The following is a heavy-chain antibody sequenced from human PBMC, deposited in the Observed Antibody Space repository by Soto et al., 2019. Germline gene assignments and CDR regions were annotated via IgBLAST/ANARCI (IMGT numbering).Heavy chain of an antibody. V-gene: IGHV3-7*01. J-gene: IGHJ6*03. CDR2: IKQDGSEK. Sequence: GGSLRLSCAASGFSFSSYWMSWVRQAPGKGLEWVANIKQDGSEKYYVDSVKGRFTISRDKAKNSLNLQMNSLRAEDTAVYYCARLYSGYDYYYYYYMDVWGKGTMVTVSS. CDR1: GFSFSSYW. CDR3: ARLYSGYDYYYYYYMDV. D-gene: IGHD5-12*01.